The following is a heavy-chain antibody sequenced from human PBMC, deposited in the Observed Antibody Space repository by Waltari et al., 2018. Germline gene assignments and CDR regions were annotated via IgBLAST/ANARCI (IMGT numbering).Heavy chain of an antibody. CDR3: ARVSPSVAATRWFDP. V-gene: IGHV4-4*02. CDR1: GGSISSSNW. CDR2: IYHSGST. D-gene: IGHD6-19*01. J-gene: IGHJ5*02. Sequence: QVQLQESGPGLVKPSGTLSLTCAVSGGSISSSNWWSWVRQPPGKGLEWIGEIYHSGSTNHNPSLKSRVTISGDKSKNQFSLKLSSVTAAETAVYYCARVSPSVAATRWFDPWGQGTLVTVSS.